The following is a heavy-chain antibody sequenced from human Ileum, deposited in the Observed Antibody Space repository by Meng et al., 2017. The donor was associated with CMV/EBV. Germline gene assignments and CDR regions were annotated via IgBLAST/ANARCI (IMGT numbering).Heavy chain of an antibody. J-gene: IGHJ4*02. V-gene: IGHV4-4*07. Sequence: VGLQGSCPELLNPSATLSPPYPGAGGSMSSYYRSWTRKPAGKGLEWIGRIYTSGSSNYNSSLKSRVTMSVDTSKNQFSMKLNSVTAADTAVYYCAREGPTDWGRALDYWGQGTLVTVSS. CDR1: GGSMSSYY. D-gene: IGHD7-27*01. CDR2: IYTSGSS. CDR3: AREGPTDWGRALDY.